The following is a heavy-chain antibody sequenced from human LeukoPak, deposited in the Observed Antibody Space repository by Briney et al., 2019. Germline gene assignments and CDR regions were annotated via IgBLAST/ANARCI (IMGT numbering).Heavy chain of an antibody. V-gene: IGHV3-43*01. CDR2: ISWDGGST. CDR3: AKENQYYYDSSYFDY. J-gene: IGHJ4*02. D-gene: IGHD3-22*01. CDR1: GFTFDDYT. Sequence: PGGSLRLSCAASGFTFDDYTLHWVRQAPGKGLEGVSLISWDGGSTYYADSVKGRFTISIDNSKNSLYLQMNSLRTEDTDLYYCAKENQYYYDSSYFDYWGQGTLVTVSS.